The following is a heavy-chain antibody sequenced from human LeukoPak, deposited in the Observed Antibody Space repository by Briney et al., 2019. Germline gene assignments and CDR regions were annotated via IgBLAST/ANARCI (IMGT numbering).Heavy chain of an antibody. CDR2: ISSSSSYI. D-gene: IGHD1-26*01. CDR1: GFTFSSYS. Sequence: GGSLRLSCAASGFTFSSYSVNWVRQAPGKRLEWVSSISSSSSYIYYADSVKGRFTISRDNAKNSLYLQMNSLRAEDTAVYYCARDSGSYYLDYWGQGTLVTVSS. CDR3: ARDSGSYYLDY. V-gene: IGHV3-21*01. J-gene: IGHJ4*02.